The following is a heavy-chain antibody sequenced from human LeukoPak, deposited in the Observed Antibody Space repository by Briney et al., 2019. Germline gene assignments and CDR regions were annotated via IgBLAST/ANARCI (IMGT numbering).Heavy chain of an antibody. CDR3: AQGLFYYGSGSTIAYYFDN. CDR1: GFTFSSYA. J-gene: IGHJ4*02. CDR2: ITASDGRGRA. V-gene: IGHV3-23*01. Sequence: GGSLRLSCAASGFTFSSYAMSWVRQAPGKGLEWVSTITASDGRGRAFYADSVKGRFTISIDNSKNTLYLQMNSLRAEDSAIYYCAQGLFYYGSGSTIAYYFDNWGQGTLVTVSS. D-gene: IGHD3-10*01.